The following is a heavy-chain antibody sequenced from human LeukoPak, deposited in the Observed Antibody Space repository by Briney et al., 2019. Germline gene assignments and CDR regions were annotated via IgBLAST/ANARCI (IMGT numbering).Heavy chain of an antibody. V-gene: IGHV3-30*02. CDR2: IWYDGSNK. J-gene: IGHJ4*02. D-gene: IGHD3-10*01. Sequence: GGSLRLSCAASGFTFSSYGMHWVRQAPGKGLEWVAVIWYDGSNKYYADSVKGRFTISRDNSKNTLYLQMNSLRAEDTAVYYCAKEWEEFRGVILFDYWGQGTLVTVSS. CDR3: AKEWEEFRGVILFDY. CDR1: GFTFSSYG.